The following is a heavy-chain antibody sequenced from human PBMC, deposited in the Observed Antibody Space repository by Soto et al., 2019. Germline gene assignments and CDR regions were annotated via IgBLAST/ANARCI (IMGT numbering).Heavy chain of an antibody. CDR2: IYYSGST. Sequence: QVQLQESGPGLVKPSETLSLTCTVSGVSISSYYWSWIRQPPGKGLEWIGYIYYSGSTNYNPSLKSRVTISVDTSKNQFSLKLSSVTAADTAVYYCARARGSYIDYWGQGTLVTVSS. CDR3: ARARGSYIDY. CDR1: GVSISSYY. V-gene: IGHV4-59*01. J-gene: IGHJ4*02. D-gene: IGHD2-15*01.